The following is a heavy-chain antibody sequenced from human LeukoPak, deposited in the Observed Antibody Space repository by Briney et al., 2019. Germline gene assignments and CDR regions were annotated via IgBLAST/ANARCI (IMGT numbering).Heavy chain of an antibody. CDR2: IKQDGSEK. D-gene: IGHD6-13*01. CDR3: ARDRREYSSSWYYYYMDV. CDR1: GFTLSSYW. Sequence: PGGSLRLSCAASGFTLSSYWMSWVRQAPGKGLEWVANIKQDGSEKYYVDSVKGRFTISRDNAKNSLYLQMNSLRAEDTAVYYCARDRREYSSSWYYYYMDVWGKGTTVTVSS. J-gene: IGHJ6*03. V-gene: IGHV3-7*01.